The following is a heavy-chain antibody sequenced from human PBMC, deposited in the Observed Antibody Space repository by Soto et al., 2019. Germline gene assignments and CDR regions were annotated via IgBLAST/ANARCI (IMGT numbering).Heavy chain of an antibody. J-gene: IGHJ5*02. V-gene: IGHV3-74*01. D-gene: IGHD6-19*01. CDR2: INSDGGST. CDR3: ARLEVAGKVRWFDL. Sequence: EVQLVESGGGLVQPGGSLRLSCAASGFTFRNYWMHWVRQVPGKGLVWVSRINSDGGSTSYADSVKGRFTISRDNXXTPLYLQRNSLRADDTAVYYCARLEVAGKVRWFDLWGQGTLVTVSS. CDR1: GFTFRNYW.